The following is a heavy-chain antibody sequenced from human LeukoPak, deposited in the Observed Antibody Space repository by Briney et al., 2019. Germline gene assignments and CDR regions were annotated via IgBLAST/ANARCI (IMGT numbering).Heavy chain of an antibody. CDR2: ISSRGSYT. CDR1: GFTSSNYN. J-gene: IGHJ3*02. CDR3: ARIDAFAI. Sequence: PGGSLRLSCAASGFTSSNYNMNWVRQAPGKGLEWVSYISSRGSYTYYADSVKGRFTISRDNAKNSLYLQMNSLRAEDTAVYYCARIDAFAIWGQGTMVTVSS. V-gene: IGHV3-21*06.